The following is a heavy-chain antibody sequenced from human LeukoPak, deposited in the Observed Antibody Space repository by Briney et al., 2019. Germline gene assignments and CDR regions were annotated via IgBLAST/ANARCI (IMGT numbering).Heavy chain of an antibody. CDR3: ARATTVTTIDY. CDR1: GFTFSSNA. CDR2: ISYDGSNK. V-gene: IGHV3-30*04. J-gene: IGHJ4*02. Sequence: SGGSLRLSCAASGFTFSSNAMHWVRQAPGKGLEWVAVISYDGSNKYYADSVKGRFTISRDNSKNTLYLQMNSLIPEDTAVYYCARATTVTTIDYWGQGTLVTVSS. D-gene: IGHD4-17*01.